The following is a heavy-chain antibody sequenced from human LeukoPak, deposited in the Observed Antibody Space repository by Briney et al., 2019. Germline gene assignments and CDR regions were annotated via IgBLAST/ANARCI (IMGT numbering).Heavy chain of an antibody. Sequence: GGPLRLSCAGSGFTVSSSYMGWVRQAPGKGLEWVSVLYSGGSIFYADSVKGRFTISRDISKNMLYLQMNSLRADDTAVYYCARGAISSWYEDWGQGTLVTVSS. D-gene: IGHD6-13*01. V-gene: IGHV3-66*01. CDR3: ARGAISSWYED. CDR1: GFTVSSSY. J-gene: IGHJ4*02. CDR2: LYSGGSI.